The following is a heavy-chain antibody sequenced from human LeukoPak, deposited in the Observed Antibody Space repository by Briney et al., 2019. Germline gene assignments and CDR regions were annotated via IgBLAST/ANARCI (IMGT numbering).Heavy chain of an antibody. CDR1: GYSISSGYY. D-gene: IGHD3-3*01. J-gene: IGHJ4*02. CDR2: IYHSGST. Sequence: PSETLSLTCTVSGYSISSGYYWGWIRQPPGKGLEWIGSIYHSGSTYYNPSLKSRVTISVDTSKNQFSLKLSSVTAADTAVYYCARGSSYDFWSGYYPKHGFFDYWGQGTLVTVS. V-gene: IGHV4-38-2*02. CDR3: ARGSSYDFWSGYYPKHGFFDY.